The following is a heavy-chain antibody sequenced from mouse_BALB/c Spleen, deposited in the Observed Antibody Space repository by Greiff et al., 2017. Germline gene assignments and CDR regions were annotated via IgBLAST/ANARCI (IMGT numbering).Heavy chain of an antibody. CDR1: GYTFTSYW. J-gene: IGHJ2*01. CDR3: ARRGYYVFDY. D-gene: IGHD2-3*01. Sequence: QVQLKQSGAELARPGASVKLSCKASGYTFTSYWMQWVKQRPGQGLEWIGAIYPGDGDTRYTQKFKGKATLTADKSSGTAYMQLSSLASEDSAVYYCARRGYYVFDYGGQGTTLTVSS. V-gene: IGHV1-87*01. CDR2: IYPGDGDT.